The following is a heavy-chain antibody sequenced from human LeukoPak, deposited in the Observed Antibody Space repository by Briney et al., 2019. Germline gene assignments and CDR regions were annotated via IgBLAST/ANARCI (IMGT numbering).Heavy chain of an antibody. CDR3: ARRVGATGFDY. CDR1: GFTFSDYA. CDR2: ISGSASTT. D-gene: IGHD1-26*01. Sequence: GGSLRLSCAASGFTFSDYAMSWVRQAPGKGLEWDSGISGSASTTSYADSVKGRFTISRDNSKNTLYLQMNSLRAEDTAVYYCARRVGATGFDYWGQGTQVTVSS. V-gene: IGHV3-23*01. J-gene: IGHJ4*02.